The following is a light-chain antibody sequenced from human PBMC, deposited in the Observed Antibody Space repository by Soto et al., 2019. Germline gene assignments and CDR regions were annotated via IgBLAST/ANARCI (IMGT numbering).Light chain of an antibody. V-gene: IGKV1-5*03. Sequence: DIQMTQSPSTLSASVGDRVTITCRASQSISSWLAWYQQKPGKAPKLLIYKASSLESGVPSRFSGSGSGTEFTLTISSLQPDDFATYYCQQYNSYSWKCGQGTKGAIK. J-gene: IGKJ1*01. CDR1: QSISSW. CDR2: KAS. CDR3: QQYNSYSWK.